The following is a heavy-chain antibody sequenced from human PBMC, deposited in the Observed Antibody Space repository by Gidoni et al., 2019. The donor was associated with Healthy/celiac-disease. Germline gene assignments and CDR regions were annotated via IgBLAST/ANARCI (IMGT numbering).Heavy chain of an antibody. CDR1: GVAVDDYG. Sequence: EVQLVESGGGVVGPGGARRRDCAASGVAVDDYGLSWVRQAPGKGLELVSGINWNGGSTGYADSVKGRFTISRDNAKNSLYLQMNSLRAEDTALYHCARVRNYYGSGRYFDLWGRGTLVTVSS. V-gene: IGHV3-20*01. CDR3: ARVRNYYGSGRYFDL. J-gene: IGHJ2*01. CDR2: INWNGGST. D-gene: IGHD3-10*01.